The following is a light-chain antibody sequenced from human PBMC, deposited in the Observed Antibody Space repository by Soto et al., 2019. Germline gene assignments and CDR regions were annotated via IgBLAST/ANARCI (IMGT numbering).Light chain of an antibody. CDR2: GAS. J-gene: IGKJ1*01. V-gene: IGKV3-20*01. Sequence: EIVLTQSPGTLSLSPGERATLSCRASQSVSSSYLGWYQQKPSQAPRLLMYGASSRATGIPERFSGSGSGTDFTLTISRLEPEDFAVYYCQQYGSSPRTFGQGTKVDIK. CDR1: QSVSSSY. CDR3: QQYGSSPRT.